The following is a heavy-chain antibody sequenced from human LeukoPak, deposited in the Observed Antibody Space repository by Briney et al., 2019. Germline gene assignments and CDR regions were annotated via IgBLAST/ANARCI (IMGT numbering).Heavy chain of an antibody. D-gene: IGHD6-19*01. CDR1: LFTFSDYY. V-gene: IGHV3-11*01. CDR3: ARDHSGWSIID. CDR2: ISSGGSTI. Sequence: PGGSLRLSCAASLFTFSDYYMSWIRQAPGKGLEWVSYISSGGSTIYYADSVKGRFTSSRENAKNSLYLQMDSLRAEDTAVYYCARDHSGWSIIDWGQSTLVTVSS. J-gene: IGHJ1*01.